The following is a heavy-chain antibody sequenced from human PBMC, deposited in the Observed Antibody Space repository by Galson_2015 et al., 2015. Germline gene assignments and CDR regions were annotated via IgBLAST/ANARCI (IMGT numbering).Heavy chain of an antibody. V-gene: IGHV1-8*01. CDR1: GYTFTSYD. Sequence: SVKVSCKASGYTFTSYDINWVRQATGQGLEWMGWMNPNSGNTGYARKFQGRVTMTRNTSISTAYMELSSLRSEDTAVYYCARGEGYYGSGSYYNNWFDPWGQGTLVTVSS. CDR3: ARGEGYYGSGSYYNNWFDP. J-gene: IGHJ5*02. CDR2: MNPNSGNT. D-gene: IGHD3-10*01.